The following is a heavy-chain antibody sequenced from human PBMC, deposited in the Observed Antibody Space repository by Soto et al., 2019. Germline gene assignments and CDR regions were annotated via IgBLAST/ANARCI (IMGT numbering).Heavy chain of an antibody. D-gene: IGHD3-16*01. CDR3: ARLALGWGFRYYYYMDV. Sequence: QVQLQESGPGLVKPSETLSLTCTVSGGSISSYYWSWIRQPPGKGLEWIGYIYYSGSTNYNPSLKSRVTISVDTSKNQFSLKLSSVTAADTAVYYCARLALGWGFRYYYYMDVWGKGTTVTVSS. J-gene: IGHJ6*03. CDR2: IYYSGST. V-gene: IGHV4-59*08. CDR1: GGSISSYY.